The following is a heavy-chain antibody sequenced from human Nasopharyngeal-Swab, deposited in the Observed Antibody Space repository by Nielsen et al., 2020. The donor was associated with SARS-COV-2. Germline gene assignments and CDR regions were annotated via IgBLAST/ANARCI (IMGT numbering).Heavy chain of an antibody. D-gene: IGHD7-27*01. V-gene: IGHV4-30-2*01. CDR1: GGSISSGGYS. CDR2: IYHSGST. J-gene: IGHJ5*02. Sequence: SQTLSLTCAVSGGSISSGGYSWSWLRQPPGKGLEWIGYIYHSGSTYYNPSLKSRVTISVDRSKNQFSLKLSSVTAADTAVYYCARRPTNWGLNWFDPWGQGTLVTVSS. CDR3: ARRPTNWGLNWFDP.